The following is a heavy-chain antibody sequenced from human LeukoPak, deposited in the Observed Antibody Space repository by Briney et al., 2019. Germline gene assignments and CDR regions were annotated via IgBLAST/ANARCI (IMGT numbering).Heavy chain of an antibody. V-gene: IGHV4-31*03. Sequence: PSEALSLPCPFPGCFINSGGYYLSWIRQHPGKGLEWIGYIYYSGSTYYNPSLKSRVTISVDTSKNQFSLKLSSVTAADTAVYYCASSLYGGNHYFDYSGQGTLVTVFS. J-gene: IGHJ4*02. CDR3: ASSLYGGNHYFDY. CDR2: IYYSGST. D-gene: IGHD4-23*01. CDR1: GCFINSGGYY.